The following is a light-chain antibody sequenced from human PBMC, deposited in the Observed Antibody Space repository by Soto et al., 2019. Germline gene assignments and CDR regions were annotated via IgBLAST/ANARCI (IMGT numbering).Light chain of an antibody. Sequence: EIGLTKSPGTLSLSPRERATLSCRASQSVSSSYLAWYQQKPGQAPRLLIYGESSRATGIPARFSGSGSGTDFTLTISSLEPEDFAVYYCPQRSNWPLTFGGGTKVDI. V-gene: IGKV3D-20*02. CDR1: QSVSSSY. J-gene: IGKJ4*01. CDR2: GES. CDR3: PQRSNWPLT.